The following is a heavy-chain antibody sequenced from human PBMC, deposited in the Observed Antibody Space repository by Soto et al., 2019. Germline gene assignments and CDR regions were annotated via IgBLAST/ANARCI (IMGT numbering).Heavy chain of an antibody. CDR3: ARAYDFWSGYNPTLYYYYGMDV. CDR2: INPNSGGT. D-gene: IGHD3-3*01. J-gene: IGHJ6*02. Sequence: GASVKVSCKASGYTFTGYYMHWVRQAPGQGLEWMGWINPNSGGTNYAQKFQGWVTMTRDTSISTAYMELSRLRSDDTAVYYCARAYDFWSGYNPTLYYYYGMDVWGQGTTVTV. CDR1: GYTFTGYY. V-gene: IGHV1-2*04.